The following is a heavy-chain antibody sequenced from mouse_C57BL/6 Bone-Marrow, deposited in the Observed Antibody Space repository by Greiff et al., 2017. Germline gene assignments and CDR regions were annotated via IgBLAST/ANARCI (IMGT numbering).Heavy chain of an antibody. CDR1: GYSITSGYY. J-gene: IGHJ1*03. CDR3: AREGIYYGNSYWYIDV. D-gene: IGHD2-1*01. V-gene: IGHV3-6*01. CDR2: ISYDGSN. Sequence: ESGPGLVKPSQSLSLTCSVTGYSITSGYYWNWIRQFPGNKLEWMGYISYDGSNNYNPSLKNRISITRDTSKNQFFLKLNSVTTEDTATYYCAREGIYYGNSYWYIDVWGTGTTVTVSS.